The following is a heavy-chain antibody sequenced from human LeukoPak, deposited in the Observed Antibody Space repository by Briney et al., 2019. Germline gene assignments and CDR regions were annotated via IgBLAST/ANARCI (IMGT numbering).Heavy chain of an antibody. D-gene: IGHD3-10*01. J-gene: IGHJ4*02. V-gene: IGHV3-23*01. CDR1: GFTFSSYA. Sequence: GGSLRLSCAASGFTFSSYAMSWVRQAPGKGLEWVSAISGSGGSTYYADSVKGRFTISRDNSKNTLYLQMNSLRAEDTAVYYCAKDLITMVRGVITSWVGHFDYWGQGTLVTVSS. CDR2: ISGSGGST. CDR3: AKDLITMVRGVITSWVGHFDY.